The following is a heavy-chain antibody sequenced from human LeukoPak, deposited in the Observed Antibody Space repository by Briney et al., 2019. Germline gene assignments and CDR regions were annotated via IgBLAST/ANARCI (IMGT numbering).Heavy chain of an antibody. CDR2: INDDGTFT. J-gene: IGHJ4*02. CDR1: GLPFSNYW. V-gene: IGHV3-74*01. Sequence: PGGSLSLSLAASGLPFSNYWMHWFRQVPGKGLVWVSRINDDGTFTTYADSVKGRFTISRDNAKNTLYLQMNSLRAEDTAVYYCGREILEPGKTLTYWGQGSLITVSS. D-gene: IGHD1-14*01. CDR3: GREILEPGKTLTY.